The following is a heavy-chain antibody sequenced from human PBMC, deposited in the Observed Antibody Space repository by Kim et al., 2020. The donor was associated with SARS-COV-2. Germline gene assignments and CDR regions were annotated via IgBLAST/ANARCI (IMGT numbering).Heavy chain of an antibody. J-gene: IGHJ4*02. CDR1: GGSFSGYY. D-gene: IGHD2-21*01. Sequence: SETLSLTCAVYGGSFSGYYWSWIRQPPGKGLEWIGEINHSGNTNYNPSLKSRVTISVDTYKNQFTLKLRSVTAADTAVYYCARGPAGGLLQLTGSTPFDSWGPGTLVTLSS. V-gene: IGHV4-34*01. CDR2: INHSGNT. CDR3: ARGPAGGLLQLTGSTPFDS.